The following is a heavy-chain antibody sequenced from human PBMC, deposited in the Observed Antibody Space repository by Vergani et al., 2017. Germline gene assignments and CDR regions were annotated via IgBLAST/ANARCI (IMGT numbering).Heavy chain of an antibody. Sequence: QLQLQESGPGLVKPSATLSLTCSVSGASIRSSNYYWGWIRQPPGKGLEWIASIYYSGSTYYNPSLKSRVTISVDPSKNQFSLMLSSVTAADTAVYFCARHSTVEWLVKLGWIDPWGQGILVTVSS. CDR2: IYYSGST. CDR3: ARHSTVEWLVKLGWIDP. J-gene: IGHJ5*02. CDR1: GASIRSSNYY. V-gene: IGHV4-39*01. D-gene: IGHD6-19*01.